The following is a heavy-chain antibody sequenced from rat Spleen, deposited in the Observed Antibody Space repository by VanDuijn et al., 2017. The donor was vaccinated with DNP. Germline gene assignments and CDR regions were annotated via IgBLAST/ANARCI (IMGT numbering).Heavy chain of an antibody. J-gene: IGHJ2*01. CDR3: TRDPNYGGYSEHFDY. CDR1: GLTFSDYN. D-gene: IGHD1-11*01. CDR2: ISTGGGNT. Sequence: EVQLVESGGGLVQPGRSLKLSCAASGLTFSDYNMAWVRQAPKKGLEWVATISTGGGNTYYRDSVKGRFTVSRDNARSSLYLQMNSLRSEDTATYYCTRDPNYGGYSEHFDYWGQGVMVTVSS. V-gene: IGHV5-25*01.